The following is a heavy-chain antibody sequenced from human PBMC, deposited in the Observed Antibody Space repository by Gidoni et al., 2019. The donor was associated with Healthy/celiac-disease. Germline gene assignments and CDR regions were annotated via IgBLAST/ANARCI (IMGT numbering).Heavy chain of an antibody. Sequence: EVQLVESGGGLVQPGGSLRLSCAASGFTFSSYWMHWVRQAPGKGLVWVSRINSDGSSTSYADSVKGRFTISRDNAKNTLYLQMNSLRAEDTAVYYCASAPSTYYYDSSGYRFDYWGQGTLVTVSS. J-gene: IGHJ4*02. CDR1: GFTFSSYW. V-gene: IGHV3-74*01. CDR3: ASAPSTYYYDSSGYRFDY. CDR2: INSDGSST. D-gene: IGHD3-22*01.